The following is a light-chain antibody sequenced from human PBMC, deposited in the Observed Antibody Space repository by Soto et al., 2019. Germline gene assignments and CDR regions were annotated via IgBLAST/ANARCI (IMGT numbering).Light chain of an antibody. CDR1: SSDVGGYNY. V-gene: IGLV2-14*01. CDR3: SSYTTSGSLV. Sequence: SALTQPASVSGSPGQSITISCTGTSSDVGGYNYVSSYQQHPGKAPKLMIYYVSNRPSGVSNRFSGSKSGNTASLTISGLQAEDEVDYYCSSYTTSGSLVFGGGTKLTVL. CDR2: YVS. J-gene: IGLJ2*01.